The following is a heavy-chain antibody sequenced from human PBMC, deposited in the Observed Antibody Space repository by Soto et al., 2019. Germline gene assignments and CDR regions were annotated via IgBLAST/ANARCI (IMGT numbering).Heavy chain of an antibody. V-gene: IGHV1-8*02. CDR1: GYRFSYFD. Sequence: SVDVSCKASGYRFSYFDSNWLRQSSGQGPEWMGWMNAKSGDTFFPQRFQGKFNMTWDTSLSTAYMEVGSLTSDDTAIYYCARGNPFNYAGFDVWGQGTTVTVSS. D-gene: IGHD4-4*01. CDR3: ARGNPFNYAGFDV. J-gene: IGHJ6*02. CDR2: MNAKSGDT.